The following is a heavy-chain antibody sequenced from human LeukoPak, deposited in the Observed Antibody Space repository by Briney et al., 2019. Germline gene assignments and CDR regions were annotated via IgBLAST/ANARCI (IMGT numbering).Heavy chain of an antibody. CDR3: ARGAYYDFWSGYYPNYYYYGMDV. J-gene: IGHJ6*02. CDR2: MNPNSGNT. D-gene: IGHD3-3*01. CDR1: GYTFTSYD. V-gene: IGHV1-8*01. Sequence: ASVKVSCKASGYTFTSYDINWVRQATGQGLEWMGWMNPNSGNTGYAQKFQGRVTMTRNTSISTAYMELSSLGSEDTAVYYCARGAYYDFWSGYYPNYYYYGMDVWGQGTTVTVSS.